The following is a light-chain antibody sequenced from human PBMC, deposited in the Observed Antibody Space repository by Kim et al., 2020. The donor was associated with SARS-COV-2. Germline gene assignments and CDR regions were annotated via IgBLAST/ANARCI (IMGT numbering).Light chain of an antibody. V-gene: IGKV3-20*01. CDR1: QSNTNRN. CDR3: QQYGSSYT. J-gene: IGKJ2*01. Sequence: SLSPGKRATLSCRASQSNTNRNLARYQEKPGQAPRLVVRGASTRASGIPDRFSGSGSGTDFTLTISSLEPEDFAVYYCQQYGSSYTFGLGTKLDI. CDR2: GAS.